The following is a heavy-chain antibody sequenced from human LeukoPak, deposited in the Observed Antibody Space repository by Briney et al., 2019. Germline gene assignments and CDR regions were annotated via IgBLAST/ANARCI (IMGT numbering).Heavy chain of an antibody. V-gene: IGHV4-4*02. J-gene: IGHJ5*02. CDR1: GGSITSTNY. Sequence: PSETLSLTCGVSGGSITSTNYWTWVRQPPGKGLEWIGEINHSGSTNYNPSLKSRVTISLDTSKNQFSLKLSSVTAADTAVHYCASNGGYVFDPWGQGTLVTVSS. CDR2: INHSGST. CDR3: ASNGGYVFDP. D-gene: IGHD5-12*01.